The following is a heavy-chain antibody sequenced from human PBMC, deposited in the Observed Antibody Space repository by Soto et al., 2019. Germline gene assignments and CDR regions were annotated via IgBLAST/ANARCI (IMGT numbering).Heavy chain of an antibody. J-gene: IGHJ4*02. CDR2: ISYDGSNK. CDR1: GFTFSSYA. Sequence: GGSLRLSCAASGFTFSSYAMHWVRQAPGKGLEWVAVISYDGSNKYYADYVKGRFTISRENYKNTLYLQMNSLRAEDTAVYYCASGSSGWYGALGGSLYYFDYWGQGTLVTVSS. V-gene: IGHV3-30-3*01. D-gene: IGHD6-19*01. CDR3: ASGSSGWYGALGGSLYYFDY.